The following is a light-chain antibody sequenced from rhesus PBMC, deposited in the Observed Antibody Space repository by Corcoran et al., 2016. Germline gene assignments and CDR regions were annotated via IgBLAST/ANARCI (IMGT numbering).Light chain of an antibody. Sequence: DNQMTQSPSSLSASVGDTVTITCRASQNISSWLAWFQQKPGKAPKLLSKKASTLQTGVPSRFSGSGSGTNFTLTISSLQSEDFATYFFQHDSSSPYSFGQGTKVEIK. CDR2: KAS. V-gene: IGKV1-22*01. J-gene: IGKJ2*01. CDR3: QHDSSSPYS. CDR1: QNISSW.